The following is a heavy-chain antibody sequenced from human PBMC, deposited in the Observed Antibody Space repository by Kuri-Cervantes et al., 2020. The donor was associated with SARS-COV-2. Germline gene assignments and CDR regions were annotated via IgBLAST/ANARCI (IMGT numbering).Heavy chain of an antibody. D-gene: IGHD3-22*01. CDR3: AREGYYDSSGYFGDYVRMDV. V-gene: IGHV1-18*01. Sequence: ASVKVSCKASGYTFTSYGISWVRQAPGRGLEWMGWISAYNGNTNYAQKLQGRVTMTTDTSTSTAYMELRSLRSDDTAVYYCAREGYYDSSGYFGDYVRMDVWGQGTTVTVSS. CDR1: GYTFTSYG. J-gene: IGHJ6*02. CDR2: ISAYNGNT.